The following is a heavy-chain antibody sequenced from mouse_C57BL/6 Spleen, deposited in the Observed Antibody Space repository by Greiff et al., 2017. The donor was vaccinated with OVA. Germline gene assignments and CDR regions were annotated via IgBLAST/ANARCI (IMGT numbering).Heavy chain of an antibody. CDR1: GYSITSGYY. CDR2: ISYDGSN. V-gene: IGHV3-6*01. Sequence: DVKLQESGPGLVKPSQSLSLTCSVTGYSITSGYYWNWIRQFPGNKLEWMGYISYDGSNNYNPSLKNRISITRDTSKNQFFLKLNSVTTEDTATYYCARGLNWDFDYWGQGTTLTVSS. D-gene: IGHD4-1*01. CDR3: ARGLNWDFDY. J-gene: IGHJ2*01.